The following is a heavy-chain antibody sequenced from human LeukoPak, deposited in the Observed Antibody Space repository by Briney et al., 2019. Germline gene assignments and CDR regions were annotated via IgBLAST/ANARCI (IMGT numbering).Heavy chain of an antibody. CDR3: ARGVRCSGGSCYLSDWFDP. V-gene: IGHV4-59*01. D-gene: IGHD2-15*01. Sequence: PSETLSLTCTVSGGSISSYYWSWIRQPPGKGLEWIGYIYYSGSTNYNPSLKSRVTISVDTSKNQFSLKLSSVTAADTAVYYCARGVRCSGGSCYLSDWFDPWGQGTLVTVSS. J-gene: IGHJ5*02. CDR1: GGSISSYY. CDR2: IYYSGST.